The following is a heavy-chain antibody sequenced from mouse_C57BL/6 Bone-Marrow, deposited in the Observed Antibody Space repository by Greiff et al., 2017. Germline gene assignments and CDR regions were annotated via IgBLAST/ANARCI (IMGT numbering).Heavy chain of an antibody. V-gene: IGHV5-6*02. J-gene: IGHJ4*01. CDR2: ISSGGSYT. CDR3: ARQYYGRDYAMDY. D-gene: IGHD1-1*01. Sequence: DVKLQESGGDLVKPGGSLKLSCAASGFTFSSYGMSWVRQTPDKRLEWVATISSGGSYTYYPDSVKGRFTISRDNAKNTLYLQMSSLKSEDTAMYYCARQYYGRDYAMDYWGQGTSVTVSS. CDR1: GFTFSSYG.